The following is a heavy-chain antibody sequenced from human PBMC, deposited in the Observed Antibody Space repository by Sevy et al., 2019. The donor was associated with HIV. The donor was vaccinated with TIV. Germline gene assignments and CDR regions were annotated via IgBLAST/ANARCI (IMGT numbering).Heavy chain of an antibody. J-gene: IGHJ4*02. Sequence: GGSLRLSCVVSGFDIRSNYMSWVRQAPGKGLEWVSHIYAGGTAYYADSVKVRFTFSRDDSKNTVSLQMRSLRVEDSAVYYCASEDCSRGSCFFDYWGQGIQVTVSS. D-gene: IGHD2-15*01. CDR2: IYAGGTA. CDR1: GFDIRSNY. CDR3: ASEDCSRGSCFFDY. V-gene: IGHV3-53*01.